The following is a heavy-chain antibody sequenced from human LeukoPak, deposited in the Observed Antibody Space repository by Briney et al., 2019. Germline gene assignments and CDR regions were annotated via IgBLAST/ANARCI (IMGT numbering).Heavy chain of an antibody. V-gene: IGHV4-59*12. CDR2: MSNSGLT. J-gene: IGHJ4*02. Sequence: SETLSLTCTVSGDSMNSYSWSWIRQPPGKGLEWIGYMSNSGLTNYNPSLKSRVTISVDTSKNQFSLKLSSVTAADTAVYYCARDPSDILTGYYTPGYWGPGTLVTVSS. CDR3: ARDPSDILTGYYTPGY. D-gene: IGHD3-9*01. CDR1: GDSMNSYS.